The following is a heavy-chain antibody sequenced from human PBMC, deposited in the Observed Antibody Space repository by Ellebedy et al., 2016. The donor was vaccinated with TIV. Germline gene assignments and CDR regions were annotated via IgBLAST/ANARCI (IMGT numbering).Heavy chain of an antibody. Sequence: SETLSLTCTVSGGSITGYYWSWVRQPPEKGLEWIGYIHYSGSTNYNPSLKSRLTISVDTSKNQFSLKLSSVTAADTAVYYCARDGGAYRLDYWGQGTLVTVSS. V-gene: IGHV4-59*01. D-gene: IGHD3-16*01. CDR3: ARDGGAYRLDY. CDR1: GGSITGYY. CDR2: IHYSGST. J-gene: IGHJ4*02.